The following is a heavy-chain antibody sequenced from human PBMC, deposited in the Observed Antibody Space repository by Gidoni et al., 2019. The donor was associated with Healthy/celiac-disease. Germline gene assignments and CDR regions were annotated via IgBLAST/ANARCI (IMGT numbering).Heavy chain of an antibody. CDR3: ARWMGYGDYQLFDY. J-gene: IGHJ4*02. CDR2: ISSSGSTI. D-gene: IGHD4-17*01. Sequence: EVQLVESGGGLVQPGGSLRLSCAASGFTFSSYEMNWVRQAPGKGLEWVSYISSSGSTIYYADSVKGRFTISRDNAKNSLYLQMNSLRAEDTAVYYCARWMGYGDYQLFDYWGQGTLVTVSS. V-gene: IGHV3-48*03. CDR1: GFTFSSYE.